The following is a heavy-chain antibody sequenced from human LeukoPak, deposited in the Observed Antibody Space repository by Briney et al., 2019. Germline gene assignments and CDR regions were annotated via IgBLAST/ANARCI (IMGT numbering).Heavy chain of an antibody. D-gene: IGHD3-10*01. CDR3: AREAPVGFGELGAFDI. V-gene: IGHV1-2*06. CDR2: INPNSGGT. CDR1: GGTFSSCA. J-gene: IGHJ3*02. Sequence: ASVKVSCKASGGTFSSCAISWVRQAPGQGLEWMGRINPNSGGTNYAQKFQGRVTMTRDTSISTAYMELSRLRSDDTAVYYCAREAPVGFGELGAFDIWGQGTMVTVSS.